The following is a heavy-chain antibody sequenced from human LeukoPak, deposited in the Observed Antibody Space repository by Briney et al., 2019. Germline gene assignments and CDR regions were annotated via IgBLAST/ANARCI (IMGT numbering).Heavy chain of an antibody. V-gene: IGHV1-69*13. D-gene: IGHD1-26*01. J-gene: IGHJ3*02. Sequence: SVKVFCKASGGTFSSYAISWVRQAPGQGLEWMGGIIPIFGTANYAQKFQGRVTITADESTSTAYTELSSLRSEDTAVYYCARDWSIVGAFDAFDIWGQGTMVTVSS. CDR1: GGTFSSYA. CDR3: ARDWSIVGAFDAFDI. CDR2: IIPIFGTA.